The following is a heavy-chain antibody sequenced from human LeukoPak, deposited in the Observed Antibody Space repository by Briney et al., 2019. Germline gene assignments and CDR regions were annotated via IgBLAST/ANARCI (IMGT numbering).Heavy chain of an antibody. CDR2: IYTSGNT. CDR3: ARQPTYYYDSSGYYYFDY. D-gene: IGHD3-22*01. V-gene: IGHV4-61*02. J-gene: IGHJ4*02. Sequence: SQTLSLTCTVSGGSISRGGYHWSWIRQPAGKGLEWIGRIYTSGNTNYNPSLKSRVTISVDTSKNQFSLKLSSVTAADTAVYYCARQPTYYYDSSGYYYFDYWGQGTLVTVSS. CDR1: GGSISRGGYH.